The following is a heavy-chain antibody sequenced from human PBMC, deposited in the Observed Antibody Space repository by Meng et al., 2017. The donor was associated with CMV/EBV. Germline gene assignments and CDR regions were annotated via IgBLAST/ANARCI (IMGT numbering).Heavy chain of an antibody. CDR3: ARDLMNCSSTSCANWFDP. V-gene: IGHV4-4*07. CDR2: IYTSGST. Sequence: VPLQRSGPGLVKPSEPLSLPGTVSGGSISSYYWSWIRQPAGKGLEWIGRIYTSGSTNYNPSLKSRVTMSVDTSKNQFSLKLSSVTAADTAVYYCARDLMNCSSTSCANWFDPWGQGTLVTVSS. CDR1: GGSISSYY. D-gene: IGHD2-2*01. J-gene: IGHJ5*02.